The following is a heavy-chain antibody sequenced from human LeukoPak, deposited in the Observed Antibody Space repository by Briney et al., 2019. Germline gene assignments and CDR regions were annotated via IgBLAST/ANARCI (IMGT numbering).Heavy chain of an antibody. V-gene: IGHV4-39*02. J-gene: IGHJ6*02. Sequence: SETLSLTCTVSGGSIRTDGSYWAWIRQPPGKGLEWIGSIYIDGITHYNSSLQSRVTLSIDTSKNHFSLRLTSVAAADTAVFYCARLFTRAWEYRYGMDVWGQGTAVTVSS. CDR1: GGSIRTDGSY. CDR2: IYIDGIT. D-gene: IGHD1-26*01. CDR3: ARLFTRAWEYRYGMDV.